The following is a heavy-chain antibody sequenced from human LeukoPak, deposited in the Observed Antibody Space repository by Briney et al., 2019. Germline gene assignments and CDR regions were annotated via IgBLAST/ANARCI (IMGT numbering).Heavy chain of an antibody. CDR2: ISAYNGNT. D-gene: IGHD2-15*01. CDR1: GYTFTSYG. CDR3: ARHRSDIVVVVAATPEGGLDY. V-gene: IGHV1-18*01. J-gene: IGHJ4*02. Sequence: ASVKVSCKASGYTFTSYGISWVRQAPGQGLEWMGWISAYNGNTNYAQKLQGRVTMTTDTSTSTAYMELRSLRSDDTAVYYCARHRSDIVVVVAATPEGGLDYWGQGTLVTVSS.